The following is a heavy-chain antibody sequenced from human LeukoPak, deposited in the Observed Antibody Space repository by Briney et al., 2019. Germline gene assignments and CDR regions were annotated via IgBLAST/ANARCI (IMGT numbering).Heavy chain of an antibody. CDR1: GYSISSGCY. J-gene: IGHJ6*03. CDR3: ARARDPYYDSSNYYYYYYMDV. Sequence: PSETLSLTCAVSGYSISSGCYWGWIRQPPGKGLEWIGSIYHSGSTYYNPSLKSRVTISVDTSKNQFSLKLSSVTAADTAVYYCARARDPYYDSSNYYYYYYMDVWGKGTTVTVSS. V-gene: IGHV4-38-2*01. D-gene: IGHD3-22*01. CDR2: IYHSGST.